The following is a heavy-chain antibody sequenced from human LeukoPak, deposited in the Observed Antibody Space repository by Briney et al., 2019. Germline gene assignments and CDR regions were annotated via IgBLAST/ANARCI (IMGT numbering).Heavy chain of an antibody. CDR1: GFMFSAYA. D-gene: IGHD1-26*01. CDR2: ISGCGERT. V-gene: IGHV3-23*01. Sequence: PGGSLRLSCVTSGFMFSAYAMSWVRQAPGKGLEGVSIISGCGERTYYTDSVKGRFTVSRDNSKNTLYLQMKSLRAEDTAVYYCVSQSYSGSDNYYFHYWGQGTLVAVSS. CDR3: VSQSYSGSDNYYFHY. J-gene: IGHJ4*02.